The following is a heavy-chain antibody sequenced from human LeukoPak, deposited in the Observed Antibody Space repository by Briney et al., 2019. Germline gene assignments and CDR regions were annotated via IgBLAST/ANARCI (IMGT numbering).Heavy chain of an antibody. D-gene: IGHD2-2*01. CDR1: GGTMSTYY. J-gene: IGHJ4*02. CDR2: IYYSGST. CDR3: ARLGPGPFDY. Sequence: TASETLSLTCTVSGGTMSTYYWSWIRQPPGKGLELIGYIYYSGSTNKNPSLESRVTMSVDTSKNQFSLKLGSVTAADTAVYYCARLGPGPFDYWGQGTLVTVSS. V-gene: IGHV4-59*08.